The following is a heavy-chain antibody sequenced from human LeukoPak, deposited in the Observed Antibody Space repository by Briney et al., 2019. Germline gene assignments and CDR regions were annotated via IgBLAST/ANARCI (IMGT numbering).Heavy chain of an antibody. D-gene: IGHD4-17*01. CDR1: GGSISRYY. CDR3: AGATDYGDYLDY. J-gene: IGHJ4*02. CDR2: IYYSGST. V-gene: IGHV4-59*01. Sequence: SETLSLTCTVSGGSISRYYWSWIRQPPGKGLEWIGYIYYSGSTNYNPSLKSRVTISVDTSKNQFSLKLSSVTAADTAVYYCAGATDYGDYLDYWGQGTLVTVSS.